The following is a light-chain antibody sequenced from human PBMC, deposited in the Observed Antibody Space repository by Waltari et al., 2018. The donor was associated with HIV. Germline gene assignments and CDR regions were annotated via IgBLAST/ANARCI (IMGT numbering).Light chain of an antibody. V-gene: IGLV4-69*01. CDR3: QTWGTGIQV. CDR2: LNSDGSY. CDR1: SRHSSYA. Sequence: QLVVTQSPSASASLGASVKFTCTLSSRHSSYAIAWHQQQPEKAPRYLRKLNSDGSYIRGDGIPVRFSGSSSGAERYLTISSLQSEDEADYYCQTWGTGIQVFGGGTKLTVL. J-gene: IGLJ3*02.